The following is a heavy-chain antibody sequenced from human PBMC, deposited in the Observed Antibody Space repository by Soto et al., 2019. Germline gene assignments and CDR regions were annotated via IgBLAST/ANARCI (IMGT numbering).Heavy chain of an antibody. CDR1: GFTFSSYG. D-gene: IGHD6-19*01. CDR2: ISYDGSNK. V-gene: IGHV3-30*18. J-gene: IGHJ6*02. Sequence: PGGSLRLSCAASGFTFSSYGMHWVRQAPGKGLEWVAVISYDGSNKYYADSVKGRFTISRDNSKNTLYLQMNSLRAEDTAVYYCAKGGDSSGWYHYYYYYYDMDVWGQGTTVTVSS. CDR3: AKGGDSSGWYHYYYYYYDMDV.